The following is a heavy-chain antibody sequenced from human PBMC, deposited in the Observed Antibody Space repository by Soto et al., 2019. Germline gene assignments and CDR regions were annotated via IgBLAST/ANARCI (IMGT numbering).Heavy chain of an antibody. D-gene: IGHD1-1*01. CDR3: VRDLWAGTTSPVYYSLVV. J-gene: IGHJ6*02. V-gene: IGHV6-1*01. Sequence: SQTLSLTCVISGDSVSSNSAAWNWIRQSPSRGPEWLGRTYYRSKWYTDYAVSVKSRITISPDTSKNQFSLQLNSVTPEDTAVYYCVRDLWAGTTSPVYYSLVVWGQVITVT. CDR1: GDSVSSNSAA. CDR2: TYYRSKWYT.